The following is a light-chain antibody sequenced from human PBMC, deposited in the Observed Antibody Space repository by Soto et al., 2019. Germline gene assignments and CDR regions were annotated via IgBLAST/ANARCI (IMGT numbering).Light chain of an antibody. CDR1: QSINSY. CDR3: QESYSTPIN. CDR2: AAS. J-gene: IGKJ5*01. V-gene: IGKV1-39*01. Sequence: DIQMTQSPSSLSAAVGDRVTTTCRASQSINSYLNWYQQKPGKAPNLLIYAASSLQSGVPSRFSGSGSGTDFTLTISSLQPEDFATYFCQESYSTPINFGQGTRLEIK.